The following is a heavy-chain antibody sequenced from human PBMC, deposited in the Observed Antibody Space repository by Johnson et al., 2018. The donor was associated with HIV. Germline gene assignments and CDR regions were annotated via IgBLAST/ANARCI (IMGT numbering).Heavy chain of an antibody. CDR3: ARVGSSWGRDAFDI. J-gene: IGHJ3*02. CDR1: GFTFSDYW. D-gene: IGHD6-13*01. Sequence: VQLVESGGGLVKPGGSLRLSCATSGFTFSDYWMHWVRQAPGKGLVWVSRINSDGSSTRYADSVKGRFTISRDNAKNTLYLQMNSLRAEDTAVYYCARVGSSWGRDAFDIWGQGTMVTVSS. CDR2: INSDGSST. V-gene: IGHV3-74*02.